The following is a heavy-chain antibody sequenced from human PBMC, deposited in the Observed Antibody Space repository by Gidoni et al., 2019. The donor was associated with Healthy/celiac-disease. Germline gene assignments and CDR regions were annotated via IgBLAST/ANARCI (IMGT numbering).Heavy chain of an antibody. D-gene: IGHD3-3*01. CDR3: ARDYDFWSGSPDYYYYGMDV. CDR1: GFTFSSYW. CDR2: IKQDGSEK. Sequence: EVQLVESGGGLVQPGGSLRLSCAASGFTFSSYWMSWVRQAPGKGLEWVANIKQDGSEKYYVDSVKGRFTISRDNAKNSLYLQMNSLRAEDTAVYYCARDYDFWSGSPDYYYYGMDVWGQGTTVTVSS. J-gene: IGHJ6*02. V-gene: IGHV3-7*01.